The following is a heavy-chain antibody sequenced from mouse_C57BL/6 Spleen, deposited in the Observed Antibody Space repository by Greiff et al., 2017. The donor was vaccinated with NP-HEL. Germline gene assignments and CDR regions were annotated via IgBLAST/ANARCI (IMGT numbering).Heavy chain of an antibody. CDR2: IYPGDGDT. D-gene: IGHD1-1*01. J-gene: IGHJ2*01. CDR1: GYAFSSSW. V-gene: IGHV1-82*01. Sequence: VQLQESGPELVKPGASVKISCKASGYAFSSSWMNWVKQRPGKGLEWIGRIYPGDGDTNYNGKFKGKATLTADKSSSTAYMQLSSLTSEDSAVYFCARAPAHYYGSSYFDYWGQGTTLTVSS. CDR3: ARAPAHYYGSSYFDY.